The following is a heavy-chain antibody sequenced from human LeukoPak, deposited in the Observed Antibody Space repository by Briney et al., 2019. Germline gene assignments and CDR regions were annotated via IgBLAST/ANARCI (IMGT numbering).Heavy chain of an antibody. CDR2: IIPIFGTA. CDR1: GGTFSSYA. Sequence: SVKVSCKASGGTFSSYAISWVRQAPGQGLEWMGGIIPIFGTANYAQKFQGRVTITADESTSTAYMELSSLRSEDTAVYYCARDRVGATAGFDYWGQGTLVTVSS. J-gene: IGHJ4*02. V-gene: IGHV1-69*13. CDR3: ARDRVGATAGFDY. D-gene: IGHD1-26*01.